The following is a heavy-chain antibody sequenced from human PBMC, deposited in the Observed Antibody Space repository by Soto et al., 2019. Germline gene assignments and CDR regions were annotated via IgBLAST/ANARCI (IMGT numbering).Heavy chain of an antibody. J-gene: IGHJ5*02. Sequence: QVQLQESGPGLVKPSQTLSLTCTVSGGSISTGDYYWSWFRQPPGKVLEWIGYIYYSGSTYSNPSLTSRVTISVDTSKHQFSLELSPVTAVDTAVYYCARVWSRLKTNWFDHCGQGTLVSVSS. CDR1: GGSISTGDYY. D-gene: IGHD3-3*01. V-gene: IGHV4-30-4*01. CDR2: IYYSGST. CDR3: ARVWSRLKTNWFDH.